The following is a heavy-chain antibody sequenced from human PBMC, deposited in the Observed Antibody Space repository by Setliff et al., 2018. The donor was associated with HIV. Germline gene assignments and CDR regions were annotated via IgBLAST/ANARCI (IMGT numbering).Heavy chain of an antibody. D-gene: IGHD4-17*01. CDR3: ARHASGDSVSPISYWFDP. CDR2: VYNSGGT. CDR1: GGSISSQY. Sequence: SETLSLTCTVSGGSISSQYWSWIRQTPGKGLESIGYVYNSGGTNYNPSLKSRVTISVDTPKNQFSLKLSSVTAADTAAYFCARHASGDSVSPISYWFDPWGQGTLVTVSS. J-gene: IGHJ5*02. V-gene: IGHV4-59*08.